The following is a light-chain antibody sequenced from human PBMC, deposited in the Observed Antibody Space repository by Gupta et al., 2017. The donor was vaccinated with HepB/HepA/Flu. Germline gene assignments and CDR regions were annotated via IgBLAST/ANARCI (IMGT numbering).Light chain of an antibody. Sequence: SVLTQPPSASGTPGQRVTISCSASSSNIGSNYVYWYQQLPGPAPKLLIYRNNQRPSGVPARFSGSKYGTSAAVATTGLPAEDEADYYCPAEDDSRSGVVFGGGTKRTVL. CDR3: PAEDDSRSGVV. CDR2: RNN. CDR1: SSNIGSNY. J-gene: IGLJ2*01. V-gene: IGLV1-47*01.